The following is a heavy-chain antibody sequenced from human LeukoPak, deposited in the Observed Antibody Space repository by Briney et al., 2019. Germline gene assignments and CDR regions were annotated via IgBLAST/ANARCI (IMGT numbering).Heavy chain of an antibody. CDR3: AKDRLACSSTSCYEPLDY. CDR1: GFTFSSYA. V-gene: IGHV3-23*01. Sequence: PGGSLRLSCAASGFTFSSYAMSWVRQAPGKGLEWVSAISGSGGSTYYADSVKGRFTISRDNSKNTLYLQMNSLRAEDTAVYYCAKDRLACSSTSCYEPLDYWGQGTLVTVSS. D-gene: IGHD2-2*01. CDR2: ISGSGGST. J-gene: IGHJ4*02.